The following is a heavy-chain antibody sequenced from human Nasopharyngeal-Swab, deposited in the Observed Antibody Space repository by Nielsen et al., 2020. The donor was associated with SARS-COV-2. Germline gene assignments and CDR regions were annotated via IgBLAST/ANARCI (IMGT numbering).Heavy chain of an antibody. J-gene: IGHJ6*02. Sequence: WIRQPPGKGLEWVSYISSSGSTIYYADSVKGRFTISRDNAKNSLYLQMNSLRAEDTAVYYCARDQDVVVPAAIDYYYYGMDVWGQGTTVPSP. V-gene: IGHV3-11*04. D-gene: IGHD2-2*01. CDR3: ARDQDVVVPAAIDYYYYGMDV. CDR2: ISSSGSTI.